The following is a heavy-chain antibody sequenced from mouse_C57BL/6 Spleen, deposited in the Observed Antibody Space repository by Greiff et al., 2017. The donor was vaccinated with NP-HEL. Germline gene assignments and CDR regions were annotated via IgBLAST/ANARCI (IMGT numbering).Heavy chain of an antibody. Sequence: VKDRFTISRDDSESMLYLQMNNLKTEDTAMYYCVRHRGDTTEVDYFDYWGQGTTLTVSS. CDR3: VRHRGDTTEVDYFDY. D-gene: IGHD1-1*01. V-gene: IGHV10-1*01. J-gene: IGHJ2*01.